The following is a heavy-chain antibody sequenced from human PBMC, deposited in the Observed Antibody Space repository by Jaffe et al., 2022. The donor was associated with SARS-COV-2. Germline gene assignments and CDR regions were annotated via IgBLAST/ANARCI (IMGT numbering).Heavy chain of an antibody. Sequence: EVQLVESGGGLVQPGRSLRLSCAASGFTFDDYAMHWVRQAPGKGLEWVSGISWNSGSIGYADSVKGRFTISRDNAKNSLYLQMNSLRAEDTALYYCAKDIGPSGQWPLYYFDYWGQGTLVTVSS. D-gene: IGHD6-19*01. CDR1: GFTFDDYA. V-gene: IGHV3-9*01. CDR2: ISWNSGSI. CDR3: AKDIGPSGQWPLYYFDY. J-gene: IGHJ4*02.